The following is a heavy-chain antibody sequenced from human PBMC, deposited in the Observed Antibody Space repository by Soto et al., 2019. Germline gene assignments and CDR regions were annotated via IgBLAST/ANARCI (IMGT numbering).Heavy chain of an antibody. V-gene: IGHV4-59*08. CDR3: ARLPYSSSLDYYYYMDV. J-gene: IGHJ6*03. CDR2: IYYSGST. D-gene: IGHD6-6*01. CDR1: GGSISSYY. Sequence: PSETLSLTCTVSGGSISSYYWSWIRQPPGNGLEWIGYIYYSGSTNYNPSLKSRVTISVDTSKNQFSLKLSSVTAADTAVYYCARLPYSSSLDYYYYMDVWGKGTTVTVSS.